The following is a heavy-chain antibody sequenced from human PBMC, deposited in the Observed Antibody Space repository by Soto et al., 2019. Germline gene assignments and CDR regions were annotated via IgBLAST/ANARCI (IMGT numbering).Heavy chain of an antibody. CDR3: AKDGTLAGTTYYYGMDV. V-gene: IGHV3-9*01. CDR2: ISWNSGSI. CDR1: GFTFDDYA. Sequence: GGSLRLSCAASGFTFDDYAMHWVRQAPGKGLERVSGISWNSGSIGYADSVKGRFTISRDNAKNSLYLQMNSLRAEDTALYYCAKDGTLAGTTYYYGMDVWGQGTTVTVSS. J-gene: IGHJ6*02. D-gene: IGHD6-19*01.